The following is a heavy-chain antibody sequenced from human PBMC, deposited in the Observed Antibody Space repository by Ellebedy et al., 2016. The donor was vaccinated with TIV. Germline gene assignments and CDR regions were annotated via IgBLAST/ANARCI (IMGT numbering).Heavy chain of an antibody. V-gene: IGHV1-46*04. CDR3: ARARSSGWLHTPDY. D-gene: IGHD6-19*01. J-gene: IGHJ4*02. CDR1: GYTFTGYY. Sequence: AASVKVSCKASGYTFTGYYMHWVRQAPGQGLEWMGIINPDSGSTTYAQKLQGRLTMTRDTSTSTVYMELSSLRSEDTAVYYCARARSSGWLHTPDYWGQGLLVTVSS. CDR2: INPDSGST.